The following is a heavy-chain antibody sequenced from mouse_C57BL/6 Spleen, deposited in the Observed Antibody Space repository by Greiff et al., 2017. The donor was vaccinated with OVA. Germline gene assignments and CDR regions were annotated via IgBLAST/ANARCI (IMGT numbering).Heavy chain of an antibody. V-gene: IGHV5-9-1*02. CDR2: ISSGGDYI. J-gene: IGHJ4*01. CDR3: TRDRPYYYAMDY. CDR1: GFTFSSYA. Sequence: EVKLMESGEGLVKPGGSLKLSCAASGFTFSSYAMSWVRQTPEKRLEWVAYISSGGDYIYYADTVKGRFTISRDNARNTLYLQMSSLKSEDTAMYYCTRDRPYYYAMDYWGQGTSVTVSS.